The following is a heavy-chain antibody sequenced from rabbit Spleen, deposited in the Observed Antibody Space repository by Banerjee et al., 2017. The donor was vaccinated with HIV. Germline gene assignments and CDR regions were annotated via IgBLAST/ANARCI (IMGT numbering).Heavy chain of an antibody. D-gene: IGHD2-1*01. V-gene: IGHV1S40*01. CDR2: IYTGSSST. CDR1: GFSFSNSYY. CDR3: ARSTYGYDDYGDLYYAAMDL. Sequence: QSLEESGGDLVKPGASLTLTCTASGFSFSNSYYMCWVRQAPGKGLEWIACIYTGSSSTYYASWAKGRFTISKTSSTTVTLQLTSLTAADTATYFCARSTYGYDDYGDLYYAAMDLWGPGTLVTVS. J-gene: IGHJ6*01.